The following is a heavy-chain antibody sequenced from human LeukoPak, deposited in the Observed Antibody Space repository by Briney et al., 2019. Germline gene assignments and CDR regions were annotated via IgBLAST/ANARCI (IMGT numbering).Heavy chain of an antibody. CDR1: GGSISSNNW. D-gene: IGHD5-18*01. J-gene: IGHJ4*02. CDR2: IYHDGST. V-gene: IGHV4-4*02. CDR3: ARDRGGYTYSHDY. Sequence: SETLSLTCAVSGGSISSNNWWIWVRQSPEKGLEWIGEIYHDGSTNYNPSLKSRVTISMDKSKNQLSLKLNFVTTADTAVYYCARDRGGYTYSHDYWGQGTLVTVSS.